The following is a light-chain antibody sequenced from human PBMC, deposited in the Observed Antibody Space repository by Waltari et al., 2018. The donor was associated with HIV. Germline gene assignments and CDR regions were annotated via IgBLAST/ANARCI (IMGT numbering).Light chain of an antibody. J-gene: IGKJ1*01. CDR3: QQYHDWPPWT. Sequence: EILMTQSPGTLSVSPGTRVTLSCRASQSISTNLAWYQQKPGQAPSLLIYGASTRATGIPARFSGRGSGTDFTLTISRLQSEDLAVYYCQQYHDWPPWTFGQGTKVAIK. CDR1: QSISTN. V-gene: IGKV3-15*01. CDR2: GAS.